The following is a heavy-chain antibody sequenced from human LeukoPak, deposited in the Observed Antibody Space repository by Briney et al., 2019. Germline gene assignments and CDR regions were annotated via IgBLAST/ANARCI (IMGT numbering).Heavy chain of an antibody. CDR3: TKDQVDSHGIDT. D-gene: IGHD1-1*01. Sequence: SLPLSCPASGFTFSSYAMSWLRQAAGKGLAWVAAIGGCGGRTYYADSVKGRSTHFRDNSKNPLYPQIEHLKRGEHAVDYFTKDQVDSHGIDTWGQGAQVTVSS. J-gene: IGHJ5*02. CDR1: GFTFSSYA. V-gene: IGHV3-23*01. CDR2: IGGCGGRT.